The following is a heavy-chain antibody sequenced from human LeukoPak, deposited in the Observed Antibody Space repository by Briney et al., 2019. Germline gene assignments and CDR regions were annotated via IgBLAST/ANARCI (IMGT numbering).Heavy chain of an antibody. CDR1: GYTFTSYD. CDR2: MNPNSGNT. D-gene: IGHD3-3*01. CDR3: ARGGQVLRFLEWFVY. J-gene: IGHJ4*02. Sequence: ASVPVSCMASGYTFTSYDINWLRQATAQELAWMGRMNPNSGNTGYAQKCQGRVTMTRNTSINTAYMELSSLRSEGTAVYYCARGGQVLRFLEWFVYWGQGTLVTVSS. V-gene: IGHV1-8*01.